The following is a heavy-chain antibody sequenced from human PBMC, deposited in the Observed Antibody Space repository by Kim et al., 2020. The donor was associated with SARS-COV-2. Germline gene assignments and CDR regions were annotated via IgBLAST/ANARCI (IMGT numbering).Heavy chain of an antibody. CDR1: GFTFRTYW. J-gene: IGHJ3*02. CDR3: ARGGGAFDI. CDR2: MKQDGSDQ. D-gene: IGHD3-16*01. V-gene: IGHV3-7*01. Sequence: GGSLRLSCAASGFTFRTYWMTWVRQAPGKGLEWVANMKQDGSDQYYVDSVKGRFTISRDNAKNSLYLQMNSLRDEDTAVYYCARGGGAFDIWGQGTMVTVSS.